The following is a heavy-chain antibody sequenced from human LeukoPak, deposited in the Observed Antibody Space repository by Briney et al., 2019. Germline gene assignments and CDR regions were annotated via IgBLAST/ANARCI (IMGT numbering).Heavy chain of an antibody. CDR1: GYSFTTYC. CDR3: ARRSTVVTREFDY. CDR2: IYPGDSDT. D-gene: IGHD4-23*01. V-gene: IGHV5-51*01. J-gene: IGHJ4*02. Sequence: GDSLKIPCKGPGYSFTTYCIGWVRQMPRKGLEWMGIIYPGDSDTTYSPSFQGQVTISADKSISTAYLQWSSLKASDTAMYYCARRSTVVTREFDYWGQGTLVTVSS.